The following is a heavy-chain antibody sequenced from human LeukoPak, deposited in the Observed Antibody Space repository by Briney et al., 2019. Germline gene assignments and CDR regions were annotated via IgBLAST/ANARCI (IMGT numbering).Heavy chain of an antibody. Sequence: GGSLRLSCAASGFTFTNYGIHWVRQAPGKGLAWVAFIRSDGSTYYYADSVKGRFTISRDNSKDTLYLQMNSLRGEDTAVYYCAKDLIGTWAPDYWGQGTLVTVSS. D-gene: IGHD1-1*01. V-gene: IGHV3-30*02. CDR3: AKDLIGTWAPDY. CDR1: GFTFTNYG. J-gene: IGHJ4*02. CDR2: IRSDGSTY.